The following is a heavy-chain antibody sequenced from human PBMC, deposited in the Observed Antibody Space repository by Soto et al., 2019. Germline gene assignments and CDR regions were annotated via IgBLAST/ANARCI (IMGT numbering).Heavy chain of an antibody. CDR2: VSGSAGST. CDR3: ARVQGTARNAFDV. J-gene: IGHJ3*01. CDR1: GFTFSIYV. Sequence: EVQLLESGGGLVQPGGSLRLTCADSGFTFSIYVMTCVRQAPGKGLEWVSAVSGSAGSTYYADSVKGRFSISRDNSKNTLYLQMNSLTADDTAVYYCARVQGTARNAFDVWGHGTMVTVPS. D-gene: IGHD6-6*01. V-gene: IGHV3-23*01.